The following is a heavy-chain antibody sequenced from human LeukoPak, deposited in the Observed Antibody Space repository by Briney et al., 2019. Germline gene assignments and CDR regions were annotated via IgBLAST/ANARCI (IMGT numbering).Heavy chain of an antibody. D-gene: IGHD6-13*01. V-gene: IGHV3-7*01. CDR2: IRQDGSEK. Sequence: GGSLRLSCEVSGFTFTDYWMNWVRQAPGKGPGWVASIRQDGSEKTYVGSVKGRFTISRDNTKNSLSLQLNGLRAEDTAVYYCARDGTAAGLYFDLWGQGTLVTVSS. CDR1: GFTFTDYW. CDR3: ARDGTAAGLYFDL. J-gene: IGHJ4*01.